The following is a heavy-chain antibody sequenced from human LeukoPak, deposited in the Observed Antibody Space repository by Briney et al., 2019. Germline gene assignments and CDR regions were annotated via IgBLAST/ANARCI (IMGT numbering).Heavy chain of an antibody. D-gene: IGHD3-10*01. CDR3: ANGKGLFGYGSGTYYLDAFDI. Sequence: GGSLRLSCAASGFTFSSHWMHWVRQLPGKGLVWVSRIHRDGSSTNYADSVKGRFTISRDNAKNSLYLQMNSLRVEDTALYYCANGKGLFGYGSGTYYLDAFDIWGQGTMVTVSS. CDR1: GFTFSSHW. J-gene: IGHJ3*02. CDR2: IHRDGSST. V-gene: IGHV3-74*01.